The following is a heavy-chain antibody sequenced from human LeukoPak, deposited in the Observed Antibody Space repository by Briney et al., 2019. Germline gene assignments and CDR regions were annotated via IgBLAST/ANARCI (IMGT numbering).Heavy chain of an antibody. CDR3: AKDRGRYCSSTSCYGGGYYMDV. Sequence: GGSLRLSCAASGFTFSSYGMHWVRQAPGKGLEWVAFIRYDGSNKYYADSVKGRFTISRDNSKNTLYLQMNSLRAEDTAVYYCAKDRGRYCSSTSCYGGGYYMDVWGKGTTVTVSS. D-gene: IGHD2-2*01. V-gene: IGHV3-30*02. CDR1: GFTFSSYG. J-gene: IGHJ6*03. CDR2: IRYDGSNK.